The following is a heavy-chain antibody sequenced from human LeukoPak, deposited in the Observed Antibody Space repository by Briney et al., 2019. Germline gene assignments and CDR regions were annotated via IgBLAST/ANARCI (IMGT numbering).Heavy chain of an antibody. V-gene: IGHV4-31*03. D-gene: IGHD3-10*01. CDR2: IYYSGST. J-gene: IGHJ4*02. CDR3: ARGPYRNYYGSGSYYPSLRD. CDR1: GGSISSGGYY. Sequence: PSETLSLTCTVSGGSISSGGYYWSWIRQHPGKGLEWIGYIYYSGSTYYNPSLKSRVTISVDTSKNQFSLKLSSVTAADTAVYYCARGPYRNYYGSGSYYPSLRDWGQGTLVTVSS.